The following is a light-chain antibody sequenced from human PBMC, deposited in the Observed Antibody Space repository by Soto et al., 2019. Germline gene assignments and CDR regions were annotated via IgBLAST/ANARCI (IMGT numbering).Light chain of an antibody. Sequence: DIPMTQSPSSLSASVGDRVTITCRASQGISYYLAWYQQKPGKIPKLLIYNAYTSQSGVPSRFSGSGSGTDFTLTISSLQPEDVATYYCQKYNSAPPTFGQGTKVEIK. CDR2: NAY. CDR1: QGISYY. V-gene: IGKV1-27*01. J-gene: IGKJ1*01. CDR3: QKYNSAPPT.